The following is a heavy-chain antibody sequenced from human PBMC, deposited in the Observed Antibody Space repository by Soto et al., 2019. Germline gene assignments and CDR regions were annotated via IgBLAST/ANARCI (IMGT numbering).Heavy chain of an antibody. V-gene: IGHV4-39*01. J-gene: IGHJ4*02. Sequence: SETLSLSCTVSGGSISSSSYYWGWIRQPPGKGLEWIGSIYYSGSTYYNPSLKSRVTISVDTSKNQFSLKLSSVTAADTAVYYCARAGFSYGHLLFWGQGIRVTVSS. CDR1: GGSISSSSYY. CDR2: IYYSGST. D-gene: IGHD3-10*01. CDR3: ARAGFSYGHLLF.